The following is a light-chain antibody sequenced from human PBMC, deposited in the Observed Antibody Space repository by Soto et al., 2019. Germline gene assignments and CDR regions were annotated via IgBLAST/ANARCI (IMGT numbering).Light chain of an antibody. CDR2: AAS. CDR3: QESYSTLSIT. V-gene: IGKV1-39*01. CDR1: ESISRH. Sequence: DIQMTQSPSSLSASVGDRVTITCRASESISRHLNWYQQKPGNAPKLLIHAASSLQNGVPSRFSGSGSGTDFTLTISNLQPGDFATYYCQESYSTLSITFGQGTRLETK. J-gene: IGKJ5*01.